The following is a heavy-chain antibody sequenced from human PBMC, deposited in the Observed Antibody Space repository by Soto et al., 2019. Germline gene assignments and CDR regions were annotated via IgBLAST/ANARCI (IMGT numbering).Heavy chain of an antibody. Sequence: QVQLVQSGAEVKKPGSSVKVSCKASGGTFSSYAISWVRQAPGQGLEWMGGIIPIFGTANYAQKFQGRVTITADESTSTAYLELSSLRSEDTAVYYCARDLGYCSGGSCYPAWPCGYWGQGTLVTVSS. CDR2: IIPIFGTA. J-gene: IGHJ4*02. V-gene: IGHV1-69*01. D-gene: IGHD2-15*01. CDR1: GGTFSSYA. CDR3: ARDLGYCSGGSCYPAWPCGY.